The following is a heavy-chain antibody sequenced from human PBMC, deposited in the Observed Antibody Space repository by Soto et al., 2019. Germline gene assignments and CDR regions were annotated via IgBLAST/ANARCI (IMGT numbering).Heavy chain of an antibody. Sequence: SLRLSCAASGFTFDDYAMHWVRQAPGKGLEWVSGISWNSGSIGYADSVKGRFTISRDNAKNSLYLQMNSLRAEDTALYYCAKDMSGDYYDSSGCFDYWGQGTLVTVSS. D-gene: IGHD3-22*01. CDR2: ISWNSGSI. CDR1: GFTFDDYA. V-gene: IGHV3-9*01. J-gene: IGHJ4*02. CDR3: AKDMSGDYYDSSGCFDY.